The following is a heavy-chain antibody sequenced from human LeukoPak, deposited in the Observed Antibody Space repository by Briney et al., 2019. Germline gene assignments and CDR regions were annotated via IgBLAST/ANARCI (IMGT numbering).Heavy chain of an antibody. CDR3: TRLRTDKTESNFHYYQGMDV. D-gene: IGHD1-14*01. CDR2: IRSKADNYAT. J-gene: IGHJ6*02. CDR1: GFTFSDSA. V-gene: IGHV3-73*01. Sequence: GGSLRLSCAASGFTFSDSAIHWVRQASGKGLEWVGRIRSKADNYATTYAASVEGRFTISRDDSKNTAYLQINSLKTEDTAVYYCTRLRTDKTESNFHYYQGMDVWGQGTTVTVSS.